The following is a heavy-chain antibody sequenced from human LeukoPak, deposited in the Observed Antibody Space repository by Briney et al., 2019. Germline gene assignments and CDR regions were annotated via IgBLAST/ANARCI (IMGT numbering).Heavy chain of an antibody. D-gene: IGHD3-22*01. V-gene: IGHV3-21*01. CDR3: ASSLTMIVPPPE. Sequence: GGSLRLSCAASGFTFSSYSMNWVRQAPGKGLEWVSSISSTSRYIYYADSVKGRFTISRDNAKNSLYLQMNSLRAEDTAVYYCASSLTMIVPPPEWGQGTLVTVSS. J-gene: IGHJ4*02. CDR1: GFTFSSYS. CDR2: ISSTSRYI.